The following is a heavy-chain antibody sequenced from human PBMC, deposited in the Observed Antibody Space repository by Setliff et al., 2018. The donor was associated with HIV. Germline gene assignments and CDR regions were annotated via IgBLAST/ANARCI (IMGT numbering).Heavy chain of an antibody. Sequence: SETLSLTCAVSGGSISSGRYSWSWIRQPPGKGLEWIGYMYEGDSTNYNPSLKSRVTISVDMSKNQFSLKLNSLTAADTAVYYCARHWRGGGWSNWFDPWGQGTLVTVSS. D-gene: IGHD6-19*01. V-gene: IGHV4-30-2*01. CDR1: GGSISSGRYS. CDR2: MYEGDST. CDR3: ARHWRGGGWSNWFDP. J-gene: IGHJ5*02.